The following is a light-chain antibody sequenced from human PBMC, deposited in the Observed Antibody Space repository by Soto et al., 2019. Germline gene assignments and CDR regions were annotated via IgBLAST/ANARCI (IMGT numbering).Light chain of an antibody. CDR3: SSYTTSSPLEV. J-gene: IGLJ1*01. V-gene: IGLV2-14*03. CDR1: SSDVGGYVY. CDR2: DVS. Sequence: QSVLTQPASVSGSPGQSTTISCTGTSSDVGGYVYVSWYQQHPGKAPKRIIYDVSDRPSGVSNRFSGSKSGNTASLAISGLQAEDEVDYYCSSYTTSSPLEVFGTGAKLTVL.